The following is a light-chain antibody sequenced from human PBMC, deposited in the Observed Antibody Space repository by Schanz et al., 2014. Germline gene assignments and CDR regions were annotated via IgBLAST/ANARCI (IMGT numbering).Light chain of an antibody. Sequence: QSALTQPASVSGSPGQSITISCTGTSSDVGGYNYVSWYQQHPGKTPKLMIYDVSNRPSGISNRFSGSKSGNTASLTISGLQAEDEADYYCSSYTHSSTRVFGGGTKLPV. V-gene: IGLV2-14*01. CDR1: SSDVGGYNY. J-gene: IGLJ3*02. CDR2: DVS. CDR3: SSYTHSSTRV.